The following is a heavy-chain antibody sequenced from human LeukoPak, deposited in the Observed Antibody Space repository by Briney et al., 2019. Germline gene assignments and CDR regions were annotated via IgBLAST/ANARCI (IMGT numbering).Heavy chain of an antibody. CDR2: IIPVLDMA. CDR1: GGTLNSYA. J-gene: IGHJ4*02. Sequence: SVKVSCKASGGTLNSYAISWVRQAPGQGLEWMGRIIPVLDMANHAEEFQARVTITADKSTSTAYMELSSLRSEDAAIYYCARDRLDYGDSYTLDSWGQGTLVTVSS. CDR3: ARDRLDYGDSYTLDS. V-gene: IGHV1-69*04. D-gene: IGHD4-17*01.